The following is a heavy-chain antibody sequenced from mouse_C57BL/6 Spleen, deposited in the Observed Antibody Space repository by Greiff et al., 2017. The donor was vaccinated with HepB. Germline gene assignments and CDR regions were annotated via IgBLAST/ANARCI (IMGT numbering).Heavy chain of an antibody. CDR2: IDPEDGDT. D-gene: IGHD1-1*01. CDR1: GFNIKDYY. J-gene: IGHJ3*01. Sequence: VQLQQSGAELVRPGASVKLSCTASGFNIKDYYMHWVKQRPEQGLEWIGRIDPEDGDTEYAPKFQGKATMTADTSSTTAYLQLSSLTSEDTAVYYCTTSGYYGSSYEGFAYWGQGTLVTVSA. CDR3: TTSGYYGSSYEGFAY. V-gene: IGHV14-1*01.